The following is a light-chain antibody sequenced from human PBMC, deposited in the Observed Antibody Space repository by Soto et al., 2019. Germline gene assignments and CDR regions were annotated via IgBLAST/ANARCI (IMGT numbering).Light chain of an antibody. Sequence: QSALTQPPSASGSPGQSVTISCTGTSSDVGGHDFVSWYQHHPDKAPKLLIYEVTKRPSGVPDRFSASKSGNTASLTVSGLQADAEGDYYCSSYAGSDNSVIFGGGTKLTVL. CDR2: EVT. V-gene: IGLV2-8*01. CDR3: SSYAGSDNSVI. J-gene: IGLJ2*01. CDR1: SSDVGGHDF.